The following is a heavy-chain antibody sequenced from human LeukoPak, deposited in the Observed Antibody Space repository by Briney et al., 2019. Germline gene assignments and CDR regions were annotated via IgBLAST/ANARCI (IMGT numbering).Heavy chain of an antibody. Sequence: SETLSPTCAVSGDSISSDIWWNWVRQPPGKGLEWIGEIHHSGSTNYNPSLKSRVTISVDTSKNQFSLKLSSVTAADTAVYYCAREGIAARLEYYFDYWGQGTLVTVSS. D-gene: IGHD6-6*01. J-gene: IGHJ4*02. CDR2: IHHSGST. CDR3: AREGIAARLEYYFDY. CDR1: GDSISSDIW. V-gene: IGHV4-4*02.